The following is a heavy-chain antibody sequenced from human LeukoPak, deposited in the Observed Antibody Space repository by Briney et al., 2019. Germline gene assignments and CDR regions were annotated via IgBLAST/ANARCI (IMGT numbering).Heavy chain of an antibody. D-gene: IGHD3-22*01. J-gene: IGHJ4*02. V-gene: IGHV1-18*01. CDR2: ISAYNGNT. CDR1: GYTFTNFA. CDR3: ARDYYDSSGYYSGNDY. Sequence: ASVKVSCKASGYTFTNFAISWVRQAPGQGLEWMGWISAYNGNTDYAQKLQGRVTMTTDTSTSTAYMELRSLRSDDTAVYYCARDYYDSSGYYSGNDYWGQGTLVTVSS.